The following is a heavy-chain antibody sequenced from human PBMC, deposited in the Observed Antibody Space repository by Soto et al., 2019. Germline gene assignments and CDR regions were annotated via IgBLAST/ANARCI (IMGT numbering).Heavy chain of an antibody. CDR3: AGEDGYKFDY. Sequence: SETLSLTFTVSGGSISSGGYYWSWIRQHPGKGLEWIGYIYYSGSTYYNPSLKSRVTISVDTSKNQFSLKLSSVTAAYTAVYYCAGEDGYKFDYWGQGTLVTVSS. CDR1: GGSISSGGYY. V-gene: IGHV4-31*03. CDR2: IYYSGST. D-gene: IGHD3-22*01. J-gene: IGHJ4*02.